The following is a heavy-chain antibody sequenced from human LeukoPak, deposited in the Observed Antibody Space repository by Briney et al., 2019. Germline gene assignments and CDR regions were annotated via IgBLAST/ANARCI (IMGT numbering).Heavy chain of an antibody. CDR2: INHSGST. CDR3: VRDLLRDFDY. D-gene: IGHD2-15*01. CDR1: GGSFSGYY. Sequence: SETLSLTCAVYGGSFSGYYWSWIRQPPGKGLEWIGEINHSGSTNYNPSLKSRVTISVDTSKNQFSLKLSSVTAADTAVYYCVRDLLRDFDYWGQGTLVTVSS. V-gene: IGHV4-34*01. J-gene: IGHJ4*02.